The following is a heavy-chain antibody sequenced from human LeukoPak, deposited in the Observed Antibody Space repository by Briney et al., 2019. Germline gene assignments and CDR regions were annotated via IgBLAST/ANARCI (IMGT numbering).Heavy chain of an antibody. Sequence: GASVKVSCKXSGGTFSSYAISWVRQAPGQGLEWMGGIIPIFGTANYAQKFQGRVTITADESTSTAYMELSSLRSEDTAVYYCARGTVVPAAMGYYYYMDVWGKGTTVTVSS. J-gene: IGHJ6*03. CDR3: ARGTVVPAAMGYYYYMDV. V-gene: IGHV1-69*13. CDR2: IIPIFGTA. CDR1: GGTFSSYA. D-gene: IGHD2-2*01.